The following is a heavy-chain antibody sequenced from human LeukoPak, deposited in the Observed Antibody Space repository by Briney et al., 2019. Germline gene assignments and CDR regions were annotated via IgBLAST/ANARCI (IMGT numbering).Heavy chain of an antibody. J-gene: IGHJ4*02. V-gene: IGHV4-34*01. CDR3: ARGPTVTTSWYPLDY. CDR1: GGSFSGYY. Sequence: SETLSLTCAVYGGSFSGYYWSWIRQPPGKGLEWIGEINHSGSTNYNPSLKSRVTISVDTSKNQFSLKLSSVTAADTAVYYCARGPTVTTSWYPLDYWGQGTLVTASS. CDR2: INHSGST. D-gene: IGHD4-17*01.